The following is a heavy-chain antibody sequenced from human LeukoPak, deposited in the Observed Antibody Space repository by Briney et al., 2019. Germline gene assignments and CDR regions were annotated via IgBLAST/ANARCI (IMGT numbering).Heavy chain of an antibody. J-gene: IGHJ4*02. D-gene: IGHD2-8*01. V-gene: IGHV3-23*01. CDR1: GFTFSNYA. Sequence: GGSLRLSCGASGFTFSNYAMSWVRQAPGKGLEGVSGISGSGGDTYYADSVKGRFTISRDNSKNTLYLQMNSLRAEDTAVYYCAKDRSCTNNICHGDFDYWGQGTLVTVSS. CDR2: ISGSGGDT. CDR3: AKDRSCTNNICHGDFDY.